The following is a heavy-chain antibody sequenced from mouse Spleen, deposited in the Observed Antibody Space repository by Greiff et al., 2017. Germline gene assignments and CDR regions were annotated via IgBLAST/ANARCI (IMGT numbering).Heavy chain of an antibody. V-gene: IGHV1-64*01. D-gene: IGHD4-1*01. J-gene: IGHJ2*01. CDR2: IHPNSGST. CDR3: ARGWDVGYFDY. Sequence: QVQLKQPGAELVKPGASVKLSCKASGYTFTSYWMHWVKQRPGQGLEWIGMIHPNSGSTNYNEKFKSKATLTVDKSSSTAYMQLSSLTSEDSAVYYCARGWDVGYFDYWGQGTTLTVSS. CDR1: GYTFTSYW.